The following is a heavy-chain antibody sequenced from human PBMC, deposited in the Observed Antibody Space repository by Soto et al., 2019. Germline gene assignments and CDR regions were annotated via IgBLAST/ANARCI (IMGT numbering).Heavy chain of an antibody. CDR2: ISAYNGNT. Sequence: ASVKVSCKASGYTFTSYAMHWVRQAPGQRLKWMGWISAYNGNTKYAQKLQGRVTMTTDTSTSTAYMELRSLRSDDTAVYYCARGVGSGSYYNQYNWFDPWGQGTLVTVSS. CDR1: GYTFTSYA. J-gene: IGHJ5*02. D-gene: IGHD3-10*01. V-gene: IGHV1-18*01. CDR3: ARGVGSGSYYNQYNWFDP.